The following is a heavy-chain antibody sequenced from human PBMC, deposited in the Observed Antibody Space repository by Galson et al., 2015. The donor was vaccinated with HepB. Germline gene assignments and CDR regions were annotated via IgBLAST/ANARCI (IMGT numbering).Heavy chain of an antibody. Sequence: SLRLSCAASGFTFSGSHMHWVRQAPGKGLEWLAVISDDESNKHYVDSVRGRFIISRDNGKNTLYLQMNSLRDEDTGVYLCAKEAFSSGSAGGFAIWGQGTMVTVSS. CDR3: AKEAFSSGSAGGFAI. CDR1: GFTFSGSH. V-gene: IGHV3-30*18. D-gene: IGHD3-22*01. CDR2: ISDDESNK. J-gene: IGHJ3*02.